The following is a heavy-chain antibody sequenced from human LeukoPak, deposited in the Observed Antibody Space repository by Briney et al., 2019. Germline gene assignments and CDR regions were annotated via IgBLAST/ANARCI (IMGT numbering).Heavy chain of an antibody. D-gene: IGHD3-10*01. V-gene: IGHV4-39*07. CDR1: GGSISTGAYY. Sequence: SETLSLTCSVSGGSISTGAYYWGWIRQPPGKGLEWIGSIYYSGTTYYNPSLKSRVTISVDTSKNQFSLKLSSVTAADTAVYYCARRLGFGELHWFDPWGQGTLVTVSS. CDR2: IYYSGTT. J-gene: IGHJ5*02. CDR3: ARRLGFGELHWFDP.